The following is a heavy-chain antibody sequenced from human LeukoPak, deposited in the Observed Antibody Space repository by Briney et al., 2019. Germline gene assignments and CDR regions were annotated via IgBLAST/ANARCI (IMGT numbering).Heavy chain of an antibody. CDR1: GFTVSSNY. J-gene: IGHJ4*02. CDR2: IYSGGST. D-gene: IGHD6-19*01. Sequence: GGSLRLSCAASGFTVSSNYMSWVRQAPGKGLEWVSVIYSGGSTYYADSVKGRFTISRDNSKNTLYLQMNSLRAEDTAVYYCARSVAVAGTGVDYWGQGTLVTVSS. CDR3: ARSVAVAGTGVDY. V-gene: IGHV3-53*01.